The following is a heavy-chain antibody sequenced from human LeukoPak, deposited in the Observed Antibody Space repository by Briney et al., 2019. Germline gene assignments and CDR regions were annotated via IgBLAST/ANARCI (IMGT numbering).Heavy chain of an antibody. CDR3: TRGGYYDGSGYYPFDH. V-gene: IGHV3-30*02. CDR1: GFIFSKYG. Sequence: GGSLRLSCVASGFIFSKYGMHWVRQAPGRGLEWVAFIQYDESNKYYADSIKGRFTLSRDNSKNTLYLQMNSLRPEDTAVYYCTRGGYYDGSGYYPFDHWGQGTLVTVSS. D-gene: IGHD3-22*01. J-gene: IGHJ4*02. CDR2: IQYDESNK.